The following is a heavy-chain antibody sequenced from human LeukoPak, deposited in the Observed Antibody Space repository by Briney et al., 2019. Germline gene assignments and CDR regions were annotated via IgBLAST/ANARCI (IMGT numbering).Heavy chain of an antibody. V-gene: IGHV1-69*13. CDR2: IIPIFGTA. CDR3: ATEGSAVAGSYYYGMDV. D-gene: IGHD6-19*01. CDR1: GGTFSTYA. Sequence: SVKLSCKASGGTFSTYAISWVRQAPGQGLEWMGGIIPIFGTANYAQKLQGRVTITAHESTSTAYMEMRSLRSEDTVVYYCATEGSAVAGSYYYGMDVWGQGTTVTVSS. J-gene: IGHJ6*02.